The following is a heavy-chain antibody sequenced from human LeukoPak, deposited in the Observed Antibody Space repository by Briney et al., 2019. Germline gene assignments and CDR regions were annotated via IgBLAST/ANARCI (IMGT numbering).Heavy chain of an antibody. D-gene: IGHD2-21*02. CDR3: ARALPSYCGGDCSRRAFDY. V-gene: IGHV4-30-4*01. CDR2: IYYSGST. CDR1: GGSISSGDYY. J-gene: IGHJ4*02. Sequence: PSETLSLTCTVSGGSISSGDYYWSWIRQPPGKGLEWIGYIYYSGSTYYNPSLKSRVTISVDTSKNQFSLKLSSVTAADTAVYYCARALPSYCGGDCSRRAFDYWGRGTLVTVSS.